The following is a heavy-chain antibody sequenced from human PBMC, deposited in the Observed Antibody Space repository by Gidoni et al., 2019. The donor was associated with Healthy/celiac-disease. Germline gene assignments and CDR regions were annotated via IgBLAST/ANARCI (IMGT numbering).Heavy chain of an antibody. Sequence: EVQLVESGGGLVQPGGSLRLSCAASGFTFSSYWMSWVRQAPGKGLEWVANKKQDGSEKYYVNSVKGRFTISRDNAKNSLYLQMNSLRAEDTAVYYCARLQVIVVVPAGPRGVSWFDPWGQGTLVTVSS. V-gene: IGHV3-7*03. D-gene: IGHD2-2*01. CDR1: GFTFSSYW. CDR3: ARLQVIVVVPAGPRGVSWFDP. J-gene: IGHJ5*02. CDR2: KKQDGSEK.